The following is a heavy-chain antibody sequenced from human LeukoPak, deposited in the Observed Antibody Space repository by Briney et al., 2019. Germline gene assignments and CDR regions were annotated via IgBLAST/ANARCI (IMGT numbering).Heavy chain of an antibody. V-gene: IGHV4-4*08. J-gene: IGHJ6*02. CDR3: AREPDYYYYGMDV. D-gene: IGHD1-14*01. CDR2: IYTSGST. Sequence: GSLRLSCAASGFTFSNYEMNWVRQAPGKGLEWIGRIYTSGSTNYNPSLKSRVTISVDTSKNQFSLKLSSVTAADTAVYYCAREPDYYYYGMDVWGQGTTVTVSS. CDR1: GFTFSNYE.